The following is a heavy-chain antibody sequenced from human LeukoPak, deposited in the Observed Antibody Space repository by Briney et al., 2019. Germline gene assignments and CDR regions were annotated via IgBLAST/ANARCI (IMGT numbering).Heavy chain of an antibody. CDR2: IYTSGST. D-gene: IGHD5-18*01. V-gene: IGHV4-61*02. Sequence: SETLSLTCTVSGGSISSGSYYWRWIRQPAGKGLEWIGRIYTSGSTNYNPSLKSRVTISVDTSKNQFSLKLSSVTAADTAVYYCAARNVDTATMGDYWGQGTLVTVSS. CDR3: AARNVDTATMGDY. J-gene: IGHJ4*02. CDR1: GGSISSGSYY.